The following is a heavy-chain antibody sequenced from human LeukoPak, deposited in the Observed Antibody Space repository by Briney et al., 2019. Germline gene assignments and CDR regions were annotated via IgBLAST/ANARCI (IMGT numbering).Heavy chain of an antibody. V-gene: IGHV4-34*01. J-gene: IGHJ4*02. Sequence: PSETLSLTCAVYGGSFSGYYWSRIRQPPGKGLEWIGEINHSGSTNYNPSLKSRVTISVDTSKNQFSLKLSSVTAADTAVYYCARGVTMVRGVIGFDYWGQGTLVTVSS. CDR3: ARGVTMVRGVIGFDY. CDR1: GGSFSGYY. D-gene: IGHD3-10*01. CDR2: INHSGST.